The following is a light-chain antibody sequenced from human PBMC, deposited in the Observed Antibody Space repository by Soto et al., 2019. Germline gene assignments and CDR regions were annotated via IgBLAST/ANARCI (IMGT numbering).Light chain of an antibody. CDR1: QSVSPNY. V-gene: IGKV3-20*01. CDR3: QQYASSPRT. CDR2: DAS. Sequence: ESVLTQSPRTLSLSPGERATLSCRASQSVSPNYLAWYQQKPGQAPRLLIYDASSRATGIPDRFSGSGSGTDFTLTISRLEPEDFAVYYCQQYASSPRTFGQGTKVDIK. J-gene: IGKJ1*01.